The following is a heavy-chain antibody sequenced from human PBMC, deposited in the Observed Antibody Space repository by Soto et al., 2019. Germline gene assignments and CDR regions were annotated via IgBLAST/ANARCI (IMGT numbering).Heavy chain of an antibody. CDR1: GFTFSSYA. J-gene: IGHJ4*02. D-gene: IGHD6-19*01. V-gene: IGHV3-30-3*01. Sequence: GGSLRLSCAASGFTFSSYATHWVRQAPGKGLEWVAVISYDGSNKYYADSVKGRFTISRDNSKNTLYLQMNSLRAEDTAVYYCARDLVAGPYYFDYWGQGTLVTVSS. CDR3: ARDLVAGPYYFDY. CDR2: ISYDGSNK.